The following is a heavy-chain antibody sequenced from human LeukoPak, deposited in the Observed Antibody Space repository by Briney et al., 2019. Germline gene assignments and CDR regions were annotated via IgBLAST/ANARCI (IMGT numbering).Heavy chain of an antibody. Sequence: GGSLRLSCAASGFTFNNYAMHWVRQAPGKGLEWMTLIQDDGSKEYYLESVKGRFSVSRDNSENTLYLQMNSLRGEDTAVYYCARDTSYYYGSGSYYNPFDYWGQGTLVTVSS. CDR2: IQDDGSKE. V-gene: IGHV3-30*02. D-gene: IGHD3-10*01. CDR3: ARDTSYYYGSGSYYNPFDY. CDR1: GFTFNNYA. J-gene: IGHJ4*02.